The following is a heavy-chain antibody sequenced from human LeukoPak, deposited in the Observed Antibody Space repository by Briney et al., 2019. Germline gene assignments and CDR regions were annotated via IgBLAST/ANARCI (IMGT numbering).Heavy chain of an antibody. D-gene: IGHD2-2*01. Sequence: PSLKVYRKASGDTGTGYYILWVPQTTSYGLVWLAWINPNSGGTNYAQKFQGRVTMTRDTSISTAYMELSRLRSDDTAVYYCASRGYCSSTSCHDYWGQGTLVTVSS. CDR1: GDTGTGYY. V-gene: IGHV1-2*02. CDR2: INPNSGGT. CDR3: ASRGYCSSTSCHDY. J-gene: IGHJ4*02.